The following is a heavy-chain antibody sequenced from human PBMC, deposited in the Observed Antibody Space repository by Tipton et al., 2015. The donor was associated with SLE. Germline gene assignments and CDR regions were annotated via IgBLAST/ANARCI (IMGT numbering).Heavy chain of an antibody. CDR2: IRYDGSNK. Sequence: SLRLSCAASGFTFSSYGMHWVRQAPGKGLEWVAFIRYDGSNKYYADSVKGRFTISRDNSKNTLYLQMNSLRAEDTAVYYCASGNSSPGAFGIWGQGTMVTVSS. CDR3: ASGNSSPGAFGI. CDR1: GFTFSSYG. V-gene: IGHV3-30*02. D-gene: IGHD6-13*01. J-gene: IGHJ3*02.